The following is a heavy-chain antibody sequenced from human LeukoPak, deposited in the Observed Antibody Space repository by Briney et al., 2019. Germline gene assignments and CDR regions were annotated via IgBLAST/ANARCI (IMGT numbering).Heavy chain of an antibody. D-gene: IGHD5-24*01. J-gene: IGHJ2*01. Sequence: GSLRLSCAASGFTFSSYSVHWVRQAPGKGLEWVSSISSSSTYIYYADPVKGRFTISRDNAKNSLSLQMNSLRAEDTAVYYCAREGRYGYNYYWYFDLWGRGTLVTVSS. CDR2: ISSSSTYI. CDR1: GFTFSSYS. V-gene: IGHV3-21*01. CDR3: AREGRYGYNYYWYFDL.